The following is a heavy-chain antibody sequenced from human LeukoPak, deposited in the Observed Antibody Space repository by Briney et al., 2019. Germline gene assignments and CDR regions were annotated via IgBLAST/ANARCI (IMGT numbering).Heavy chain of an antibody. J-gene: IGHJ6*02. D-gene: IGHD6-13*01. V-gene: IGHV3-48*01. Sequence: GGSLRLSCAASGFTFSSYSVNWVRQAPGKGLEWVSYISSSSSTIYYADSVKGRFTISRDNAKNSLYLQMNSLRAEDTAVYYCARDPKQLGNYYYYYGMDVWGQGTTVTVSS. CDR2: ISSSSSTI. CDR1: GFTFSSYS. CDR3: ARDPKQLGNYYYYYGMDV.